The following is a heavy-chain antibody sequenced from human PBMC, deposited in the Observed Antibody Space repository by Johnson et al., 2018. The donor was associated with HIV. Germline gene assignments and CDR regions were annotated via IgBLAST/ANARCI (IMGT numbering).Heavy chain of an antibody. Sequence: QVQLVESGGGVVQPGRSLRLSCAASGFTFRSYPMHWVRQAPGKGLEWVAVISYDGNNKYYADSVKGRFSISRDNSKNTLYLQMNSLRPEDTAFYYCAARYWPPIRAAFDMWGQGTMVTVSS. J-gene: IGHJ3*02. CDR2: ISYDGNNK. CDR1: GFTFRSYP. D-gene: IGHD2-8*02. V-gene: IGHV3-30*04. CDR3: AARYWPPIRAAFDM.